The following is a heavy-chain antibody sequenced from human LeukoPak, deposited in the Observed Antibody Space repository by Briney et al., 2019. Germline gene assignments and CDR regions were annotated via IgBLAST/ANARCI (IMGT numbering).Heavy chain of an antibody. D-gene: IGHD2-15*01. J-gene: IGHJ4*02. CDR1: GYTFSNYG. CDR3: ARSHGSSLRAPFGY. V-gene: IGHV1-18*01. CDR2: INPYNGNT. Sequence: ASVTVSCKASGYTFSNYGIIWVRQAPGKGLEWMGWINPYNGNTNFGQKVQGRLTMTTDTTTRTAYMELRNLRSDDTAVYYCARSHGSSLRAPFGYWGQGTLVTVSS.